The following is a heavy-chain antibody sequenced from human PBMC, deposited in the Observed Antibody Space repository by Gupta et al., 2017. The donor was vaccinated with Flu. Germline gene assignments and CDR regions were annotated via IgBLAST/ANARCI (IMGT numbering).Heavy chain of an antibody. CDR2: ISWNSGSM. CDR1: GFTFDDYA. J-gene: IGHJ4*02. D-gene: IGHD1-26*01. Sequence: EVQLVESGGGLVQPGKSLRLSCAASGFTFDDYAMHWVRQAPGKGLEWVSGISWNSGSMDYADSVKGRFTISRDNAKNSLYLQMNSLRAEDTALYYCAKERTYSGSLFQSDFDYWGQGSLVTVS. CDR3: AKERTYSGSLFQSDFDY. V-gene: IGHV3-9*01.